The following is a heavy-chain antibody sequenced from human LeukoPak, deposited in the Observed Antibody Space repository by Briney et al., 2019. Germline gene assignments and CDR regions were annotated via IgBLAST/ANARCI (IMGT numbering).Heavy chain of an antibody. CDR2: INRNSSYT. CDR1: GFTFRSYS. J-gene: IGHJ6*02. CDR3: ARDRIAAAGTSRYYYDGMDV. V-gene: IGHV3-21*05. D-gene: IGHD6-13*01. Sequence: PGGSLRLSCAASGFTFRSYSMHWIRQAPGKGLEWVSYINRNSSYTNYADSVKGRFTISRDNAKNSLYLQMNSLRAEDTAVYYCARDRIAAAGTSRYYYDGMDVWGQGTTVTVSS.